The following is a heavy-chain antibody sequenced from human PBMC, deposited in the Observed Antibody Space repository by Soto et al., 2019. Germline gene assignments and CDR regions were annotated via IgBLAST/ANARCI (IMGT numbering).Heavy chain of an antibody. Sequence: QVQLVESGGGVVQPGRSLRLSCAASGFTFSSYGMNWVRQAPGKGLEWVAVIWYDGSNKYYADSVKGRFTISRDNSKNTLYLQMNRLRAEDTAVYYCARDRRMFDSSGYPHYWGQGTLVTVSS. CDR3: ARDRRMFDSSGYPHY. J-gene: IGHJ4*02. V-gene: IGHV3-33*01. CDR1: GFTFSSYG. CDR2: IWYDGSNK. D-gene: IGHD3-22*01.